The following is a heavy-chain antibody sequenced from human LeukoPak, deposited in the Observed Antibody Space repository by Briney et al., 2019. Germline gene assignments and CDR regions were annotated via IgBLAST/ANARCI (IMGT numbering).Heavy chain of an antibody. Sequence: SETLSLTCTVSGGSVSSSNFYWGGIRQPPGKGLEWIGGIYYSGTTYYNPSLKSRVTISVDTSKNQFSLKLSSVTAADTAVYYCARHLYGSDVFEIWGHGTMVTVSS. CDR1: GGSVSSSNFY. V-gene: IGHV4-39*01. CDR2: IYYSGTT. J-gene: IGHJ3*02. CDR3: ARHLYGSDVFEI. D-gene: IGHD4-17*01.